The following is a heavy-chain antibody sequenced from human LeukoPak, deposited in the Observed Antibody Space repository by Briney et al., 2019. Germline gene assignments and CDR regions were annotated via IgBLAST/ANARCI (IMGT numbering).Heavy chain of an antibody. J-gene: IGHJ4*02. CDR1: GGSISSSSYY. V-gene: IGHV4-39*01. D-gene: IGHD3-3*01. CDR3: ARHLPPRIGYTFDY. Sequence: SETLSLTCTVSGGSISSSSYYWGWIRQPAGKGLEWIGCIYYSGSTYYNPSLKSRATISVDTSKNQFSLKLSSVTAADTAVYYCARHLPPRIGYTFDYWGQGTLVTVSS. CDR2: IYYSGST.